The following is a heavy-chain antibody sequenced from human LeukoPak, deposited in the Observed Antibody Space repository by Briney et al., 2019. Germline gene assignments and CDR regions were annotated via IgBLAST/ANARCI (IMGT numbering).Heavy chain of an antibody. J-gene: IGHJ4*02. D-gene: IGHD2-2*01. CDR1: VYTFTGYY. V-gene: IGHV1-2*06. CDR2: INPNSGGT. CDR3: ARMPAGSSTTNDY. Sequence: GASVKVSCKSSVYTFTGYYMHWVRQAPGQGLEWMGRINPNSGGTNYAQKFQGRVTMTRDTSISTAYMELSRLRSDDTAVYYCARMPAGSSTTNDYWGQGTLVTVSS.